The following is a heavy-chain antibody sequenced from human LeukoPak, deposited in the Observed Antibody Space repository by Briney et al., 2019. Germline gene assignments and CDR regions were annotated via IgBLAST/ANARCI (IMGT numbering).Heavy chain of an antibody. CDR2: INTDGSST. D-gene: IGHD4-17*01. Sequence: GGSLRLSCAASGFTFSSYWMHWVRQAPGKGLVWVSRINTDGSSTSYADSVKGRFTISRDNAKNTLYLQMNSLRAEDTAVYYCAKALLRSVDNYWGQGTLVTVSS. J-gene: IGHJ4*02. CDR3: AKALLRSVDNY. V-gene: IGHV3-74*01. CDR1: GFTFSSYW.